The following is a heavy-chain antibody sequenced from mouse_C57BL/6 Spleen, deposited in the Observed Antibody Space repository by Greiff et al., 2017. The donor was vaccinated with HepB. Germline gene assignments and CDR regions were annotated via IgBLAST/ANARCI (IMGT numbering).Heavy chain of an antibody. J-gene: IGHJ4*01. CDR3: ARTLSADRSGYGRDYYAMDY. V-gene: IGHV1-9*01. CDR2: ILPGSGST. D-gene: IGHD3-2*02. Sequence: VQLQQSGAELMKPGASVKLSCKATGYTFTGYWIEWVKQRPGHGLEWIGEILPGSGSTNYNEKFKGKATFTADTSSNPPHMQLSSLTTEDSAIDYCARTLSADRSGYGRDYYAMDYWGQGTSVTVSS. CDR1: GYTFTGYW.